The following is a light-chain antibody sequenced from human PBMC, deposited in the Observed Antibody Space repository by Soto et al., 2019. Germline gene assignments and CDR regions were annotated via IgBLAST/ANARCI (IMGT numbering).Light chain of an antibody. Sequence: EVVLTQSPVTLSLSPGERATLSGKASQRIANNFLAWFQQKPGQPPTLLIYGASTRASGIPDRFSGSGSGTDFALTISRLETGDFAVYYCQQYGRSPFTFGQGTKLQSK. CDR2: GAS. J-gene: IGKJ2*01. CDR1: QRIANNF. V-gene: IGKV3-20*01. CDR3: QQYGRSPFT.